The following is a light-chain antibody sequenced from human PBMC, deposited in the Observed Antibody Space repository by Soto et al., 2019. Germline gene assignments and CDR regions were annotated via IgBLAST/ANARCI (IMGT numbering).Light chain of an antibody. CDR3: QSYDTSLSGVI. V-gene: IGLV1-40*01. Sequence: QSVLTQTPSVSGALGQKITMSCTGSSSNIGAGYDVHWYQQFPGAAPRLLIYADNNRPSGVPDRFSASKSGTSASLAITGLQGDDEAYYYCQSYDTSLSGVIFGAGTKLTVL. J-gene: IGLJ2*01. CDR1: SSNIGAGYD. CDR2: ADN.